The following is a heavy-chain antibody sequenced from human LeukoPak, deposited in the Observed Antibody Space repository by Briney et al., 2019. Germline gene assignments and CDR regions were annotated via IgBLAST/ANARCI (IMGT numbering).Heavy chain of an antibody. V-gene: IGHV4-34*01. CDR1: GGSFSSYY. J-gene: IGHJ1*01. D-gene: IGHD5-24*01. Sequence: SETLSLTCAVYGGSFSSYYWSWIRQPPGKGLEWIGEINHGGSTNYNPSLKSRVTISVDTSKNQFSLKLSSVTAADTAVYYCARRKWLQPFRHWGQGTLVTVSS. CDR3: ARRKWLQPFRH. CDR2: INHGGST.